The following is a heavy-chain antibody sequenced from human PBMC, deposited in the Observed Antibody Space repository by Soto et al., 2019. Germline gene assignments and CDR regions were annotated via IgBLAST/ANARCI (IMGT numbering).Heavy chain of an antibody. V-gene: IGHV3-72*01. J-gene: IGHJ4*03. Sequence: PGGALRLSCEASGFTFSDYYMDWVRQAPGKGLEWVGRIRNKANSYTTEYAASVKGRFTISRDDSKNSLYLRMNSLNTEDTAVYYCARGHRDPRFFDYWGQGTLVTVSS. CDR1: GFTFSDYY. CDR3: ARGHRDPRFFDY. CDR2: IRNKANSYTT.